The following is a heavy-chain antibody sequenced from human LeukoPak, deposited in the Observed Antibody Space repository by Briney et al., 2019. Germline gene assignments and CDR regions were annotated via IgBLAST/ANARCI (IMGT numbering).Heavy chain of an antibody. J-gene: IGHJ5*02. CDR3: AREEGDPSSGWYQNWFDP. D-gene: IGHD6-19*01. CDR1: GFTFSSYG. V-gene: IGHV3-33*01. CDR2: IWYDGSNK. Sequence: GRSLRLSCAASGFTFSSYGMHWVRQAPGKGREWVAVIWYDGSNKYYADSVKGRFTISRDNSKNTLYLQMNSLRAEDTAVYYCAREEGDPSSGWYQNWFDPWGQGTLVTVSS.